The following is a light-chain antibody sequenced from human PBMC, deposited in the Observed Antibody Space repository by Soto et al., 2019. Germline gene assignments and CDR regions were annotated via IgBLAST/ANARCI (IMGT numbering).Light chain of an antibody. CDR2: DAS. Sequence: EILMTQSPSTLAVSPGERAALSCRASQSVYTYLAWYQQKPGQAPRLFSYDASNRATGIPARFSGSGSGTDFTLTISSLEPEDFAVYYCQQRSEWPITFGQGTRLEIK. CDR1: QSVYTY. CDR3: QQRSEWPIT. J-gene: IGKJ5*01. V-gene: IGKV3-11*01.